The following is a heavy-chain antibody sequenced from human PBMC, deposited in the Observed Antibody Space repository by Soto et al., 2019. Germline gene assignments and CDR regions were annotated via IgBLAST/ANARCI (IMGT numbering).Heavy chain of an antibody. D-gene: IGHD2-15*01. V-gene: IGHV3-33*01. CDR1: EFTFSIYG. Sequence: QVQLVESGGGVAQPGRSLRLSCAASEFTFSIYGMHWVRQGPGKGLEWVAGIWHDGSYEYYSEAEKGRFIISRDNSKNTLYLQMNGLRAEDTAVYYCVRDDGGLDPYSGMDVWGQGTTVTVSS. CDR3: VRDDGGLDPYSGMDV. J-gene: IGHJ6*02. CDR2: IWHDGSYE.